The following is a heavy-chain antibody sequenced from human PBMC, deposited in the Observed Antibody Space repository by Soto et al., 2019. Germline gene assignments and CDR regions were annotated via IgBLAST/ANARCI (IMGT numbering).Heavy chain of an antibody. Sequence: GVALKISCKGSGYSFTSYWISWVRQMPGKGQEWMGRIDPSDSYTNYSPSFQGHVTVSAGKSISTAYLQWSSLKASDTAMYYCARHQDSSGWYQDNWFYTCGQGTLVTGSA. CDR3: ARHQDSSGWYQDNWFYT. CDR2: IDPSDSYT. V-gene: IGHV5-10-1*01. J-gene: IGHJ5*02. CDR1: GYSFTSYW. D-gene: IGHD6-19*01.